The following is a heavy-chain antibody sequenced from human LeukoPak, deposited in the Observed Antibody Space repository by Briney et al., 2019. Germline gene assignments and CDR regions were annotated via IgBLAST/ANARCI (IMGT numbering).Heavy chain of an antibody. CDR1: GGSISSYY. J-gene: IGHJ6*02. V-gene: IGHV4-59*01. CDR3: ARPRDGSTKYGMDV. D-gene: IGHD5-24*01. CDR2: IYYSGST. Sequence: SETLSLTCTVSGGSISSYYWSWIRQPPGKRLEWIGYIYYSGSTNYNPSLKSRVTISVDTSKNQFSLKLSSVTAADTAVYYCARPRDGSTKYGMDVWGQGTTVTVSS.